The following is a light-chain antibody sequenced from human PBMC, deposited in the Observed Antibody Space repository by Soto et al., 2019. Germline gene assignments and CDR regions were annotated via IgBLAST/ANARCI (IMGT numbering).Light chain of an antibody. CDR3: QQRSNWPHT. J-gene: IGKJ5*01. CDR1: QSVRTS. V-gene: IGKV3-11*01. CDR2: DTS. Sequence: EVVLTQSPATLSLSPGERATLSCRASQSVRTSLAWYQHKPGQAPRLLIYDTSNRATGIPARFSGSGSGTDFTLTISSLEPEDFAVYYCQQRSNWPHTFGQGTRLEIK.